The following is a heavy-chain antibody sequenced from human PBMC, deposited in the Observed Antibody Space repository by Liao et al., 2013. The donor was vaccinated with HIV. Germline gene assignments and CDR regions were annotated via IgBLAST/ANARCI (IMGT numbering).Heavy chain of an antibody. CDR2: IYTSGST. CDR3: ASSALSYGWPSWFDP. D-gene: IGHD2-8*02. CDR1: GGSISSYY. Sequence: QVQLQESGPGLVKPSETLSLTCTVSGGSISSYYWSWIRQPAGKGLEWIGRIYTSGSTNYNPSLKSRVTMSVDTSKNQFSLKLSSVTAADTAVYYCASSALSYGWPSWFDPWGQGTLVTVSS. J-gene: IGHJ5*02. V-gene: IGHV4-4*07.